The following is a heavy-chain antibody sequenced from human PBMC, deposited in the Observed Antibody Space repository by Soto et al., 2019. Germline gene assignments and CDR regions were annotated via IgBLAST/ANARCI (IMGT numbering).Heavy chain of an antibody. CDR1: GYTFTSYG. Sequence: QVQLVQSGAEVKKPGASVKVSCKASGYTFTSYGISWVLQAPGQGLEWMGWISAYNGNTNYAQKLQGRVTMTTDTSTSTAYMELRSLRSDDTAVYYCARILYDILTGYYFDYWGQGTLVTVSS. J-gene: IGHJ4*02. CDR3: ARILYDILTGYYFDY. D-gene: IGHD3-9*01. V-gene: IGHV1-18*01. CDR2: ISAYNGNT.